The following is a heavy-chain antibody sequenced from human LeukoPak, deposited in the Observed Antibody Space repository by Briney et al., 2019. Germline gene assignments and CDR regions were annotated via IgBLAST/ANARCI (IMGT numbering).Heavy chain of an antibody. V-gene: IGHV4-61*02. D-gene: IGHD3-3*01. CDR2: IYTSGST. CDR1: GGSISSGSYY. CDR3: AREGYDFWTRNWFDP. Sequence: SEALSLTCTVSGGSISSGSYYWSWIRQPAGKGLEWIGRIYTSGSTNYNPSLKSRVTISVDTPKNQFSLKLSSVTAADTAVYYCAREGYDFWTRNWFDPWGQGTLVTVSS. J-gene: IGHJ5*02.